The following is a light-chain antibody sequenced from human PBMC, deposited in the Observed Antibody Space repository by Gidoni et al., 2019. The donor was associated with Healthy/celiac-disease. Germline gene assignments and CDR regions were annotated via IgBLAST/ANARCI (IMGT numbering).Light chain of an antibody. CDR2: AAS. Sequence: DIQMTQSPSSLSASVGDRVTITCRASQSISSYLNWYQQKPGKAPKLLIYAASSLQRGVPSRFSGSGSGTDFTLTISSLQPEDFATYYCQQSYSTPYTCGQGTKLEIK. J-gene: IGKJ2*01. V-gene: IGKV1-39*01. CDR3: QQSYSTPYT. CDR1: QSISSY.